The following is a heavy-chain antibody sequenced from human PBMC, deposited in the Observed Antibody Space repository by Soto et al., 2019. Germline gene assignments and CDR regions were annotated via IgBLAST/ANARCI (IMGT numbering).Heavy chain of an antibody. Sequence: VNDTRKASRGTFTKYHSNGLRQARGQQLEWMGVSNPHGCRTAYAQKFKGRVTLTSETYVRTVYMAVSGLTYEDTDMYECARSSGGNFGIIIEATNWFAPWGQGTLVTVSS. V-gene: IGHV1-46*01. CDR3: ARSSGGNFGIIIEATNWFAP. D-gene: IGHD5-12*01. J-gene: IGHJ5*02. CDR2: SNPHGCRT. CDR1: RGTFTKYH.